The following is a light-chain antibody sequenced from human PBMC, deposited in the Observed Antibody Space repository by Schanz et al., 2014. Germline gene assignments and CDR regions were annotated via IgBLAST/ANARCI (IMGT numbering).Light chain of an antibody. CDR2: DAS. Sequence: DIQMTPSPSSLSASVGARVTITCQASQDVRKYLNWYQQKQGKAPKVLIYDASNLETGVSSRFSGSGSGTDFTFSISSLQPEDAATYYCQHYDHFLRGFGPGTTVDIK. CDR1: QDVRKY. J-gene: IGKJ3*01. V-gene: IGKV1-33*01. CDR3: QHYDHFLRG.